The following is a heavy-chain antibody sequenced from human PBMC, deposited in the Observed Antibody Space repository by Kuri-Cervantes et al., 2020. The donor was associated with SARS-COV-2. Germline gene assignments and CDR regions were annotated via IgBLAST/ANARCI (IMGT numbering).Heavy chain of an antibody. CDR2: ISGSGGST. D-gene: IGHD1-26*01. V-gene: IGHV3-23*01. CDR3: AKDLSGSYYFDY. Sequence: LSLTCAASGFTFSSYAMSWVRQAPGKGLEWVSAISGSGGSTYYADSVEGRFTISRDNSKNTLYLQMNSLRAEDTAVYYCAKDLSGSYYFDYWGQGTLVTVSS. CDR1: GFTFSSYA. J-gene: IGHJ4*02.